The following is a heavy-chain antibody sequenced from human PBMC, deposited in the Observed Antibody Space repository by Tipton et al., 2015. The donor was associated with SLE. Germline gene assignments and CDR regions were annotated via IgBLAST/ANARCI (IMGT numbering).Heavy chain of an antibody. D-gene: IGHD1-26*01. CDR1: DGSISSYF. J-gene: IGHJ3*02. Sequence: TLSLTCTISDGSISSYFWSWIRQPPGKGLEWVSAISGSGGSTYYADSVKGRFTISRDNSKDTLYLQMNSLRAEDTAVYYCAKDLRSYSGSPPAFDIWGQGTMVTVSS. V-gene: IGHV3-23*01. CDR3: AKDLRSYSGSPPAFDI. CDR2: ISGSGGST.